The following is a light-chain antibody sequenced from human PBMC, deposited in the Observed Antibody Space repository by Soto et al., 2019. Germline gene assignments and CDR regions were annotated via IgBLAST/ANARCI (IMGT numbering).Light chain of an antibody. CDR2: KAS. J-gene: IGKJ4*01. CDR3: QQYNIYPLT. V-gene: IGKV1-5*03. Sequence: DIQMTQSPSTLSASVGDRITITCRASQSVSSWLAWYQQKPGKAPKLLLYKASTLESGVPSRFSGSGSETDFTLTISSLQPDDFATYFCQQYNIYPLTFGGGTKVEVK. CDR1: QSVSSW.